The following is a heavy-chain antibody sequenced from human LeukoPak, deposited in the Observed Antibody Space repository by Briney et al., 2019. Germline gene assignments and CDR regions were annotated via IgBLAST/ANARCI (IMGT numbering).Heavy chain of an antibody. J-gene: IGHJ4*02. CDR3: ARLGIAAANDY. CDR2: IYPGDSDT. Sequence: GGALKISWKGSGYSFTSYWIGLVRQVPEKGLGWVGIIYPGDSDTRYSACFQGQVTISADQSITTAYLQWSSLKASDTAMYYCARLGIAAANDYWGQGTLVTVSS. V-gene: IGHV5-51*01. CDR1: GYSFTSYW. D-gene: IGHD6-13*01.